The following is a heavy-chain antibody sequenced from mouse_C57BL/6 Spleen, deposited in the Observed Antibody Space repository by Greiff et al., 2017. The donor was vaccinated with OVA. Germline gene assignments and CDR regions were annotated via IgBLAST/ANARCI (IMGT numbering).Heavy chain of an antibody. V-gene: IGHV1-82*01. CDR3: ARYGNYGGNAMDY. CDR1: GYAFSSSW. D-gene: IGHD2-1*01. Sequence: QVQLQQSGPELVKPGASVKISCKASGYAFSSSWMNWVKQRPGKGLEWIGRIYPGDGDTNYNGKFKGKATLTADKSSSTAYMQLSSLTSEDSAVYFCARYGNYGGNAMDYWGQGTSVTVSS. J-gene: IGHJ4*01. CDR2: IYPGDGDT.